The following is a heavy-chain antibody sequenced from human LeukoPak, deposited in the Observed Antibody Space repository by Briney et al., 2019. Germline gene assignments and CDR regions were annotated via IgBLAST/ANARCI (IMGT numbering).Heavy chain of an antibody. J-gene: IGHJ4*02. D-gene: IGHD3-10*01. V-gene: IGHV3-7*01. CDR1: GFTFSSYW. CDR3: ARIAVVGGSGSLPDDY. Sequence: GGSLRLSCAASGFTFSSYWMSWVRQAPGKGLEWVANIKQDGSEKYYVDSVKGRFTISRDNAKNSLYLQMNSLRAEDTAVYYCARIAVVGGSGSLPDDYWGQGTLVTVSS. CDR2: IKQDGSEK.